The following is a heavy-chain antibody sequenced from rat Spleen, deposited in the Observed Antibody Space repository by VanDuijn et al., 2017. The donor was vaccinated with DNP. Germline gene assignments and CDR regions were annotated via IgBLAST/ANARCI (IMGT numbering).Heavy chain of an antibody. D-gene: IGHD2-3*01. Sequence: QVQLKESGPGLVQPSQTLSLTCTVSGFSPTSYHVSWVRQPPGKGLEWMGVIWTDGSTAYNSLLRSRLTISRDTSKSQVFLEMNSLQSEDTATYYCARADRDIYAHFDYWGQGVLVTVSS. V-gene: IGHV2-43*01. J-gene: IGHJ2*01. CDR2: IWTDGST. CDR1: GFSPTSYH. CDR3: ARADRDIYAHFDY.